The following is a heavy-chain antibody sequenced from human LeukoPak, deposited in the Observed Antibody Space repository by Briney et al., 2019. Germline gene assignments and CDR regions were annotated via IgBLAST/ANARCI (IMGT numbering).Heavy chain of an antibody. CDR2: ISSSGTTI. J-gene: IGHJ4*02. D-gene: IGHD3-10*01. CDR1: GFTFSDYY. V-gene: IGHV3-11*01. Sequence: PGGSLRLSCAASGFTFSDYYMSWIRQAPGKGLEWVSCISSSGTTISYADSVKGRFTISRDNAKNSLYLQMNSLRADDTAVYYCARSSRGSGSYRTDYWGQGTLVTVSS. CDR3: ARSSRGSGSYRTDY.